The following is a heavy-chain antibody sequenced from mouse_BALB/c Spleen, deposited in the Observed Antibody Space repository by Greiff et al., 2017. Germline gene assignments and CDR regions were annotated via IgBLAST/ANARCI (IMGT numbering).Heavy chain of an antibody. CDR2: ISDGGSYT. CDR3: ARAYDYDGYYAMDY. J-gene: IGHJ4*01. Sequence: EVQLQESGGGLVKPGGSLKLSCAASGFTFSDYYMYWVRQTPEKRLEWVATISDGGSYTYYPDSVKGRFTISRDNAKNNLYLQMSSLKSEDTAMYYCARAYDYDGYYAMDYWGQGTSVTVSS. CDR1: GFTFSDYY. D-gene: IGHD2-4*01. V-gene: IGHV5-4*02.